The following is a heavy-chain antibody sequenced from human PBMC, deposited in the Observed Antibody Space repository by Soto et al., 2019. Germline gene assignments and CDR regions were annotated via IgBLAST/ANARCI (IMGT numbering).Heavy chain of an antibody. D-gene: IGHD3-22*01. CDR2: ISAYNGNT. CDR1: GYTFTSYG. Sequence: QVQLVQSGAEVKKPGASVKVSCKASGYTFTSYGISWVRQAPGQGLEWMGWISAYNGNTNYAQKLQGRVTMTTDTTASTAYMELRSLRSDDTAVYYWARDLYYDSSGYLNRDYYGMDVWGQGTTVTVSS. CDR3: ARDLYYDSSGYLNRDYYGMDV. J-gene: IGHJ6*02. V-gene: IGHV1-18*01.